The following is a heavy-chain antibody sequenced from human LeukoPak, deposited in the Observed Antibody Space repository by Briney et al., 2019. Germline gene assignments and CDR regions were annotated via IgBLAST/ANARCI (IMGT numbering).Heavy chain of an antibody. V-gene: IGHV3-48*03. Sequence: PGGSLRLSCAASGFTFSSYEMNWVRQAPGKGLEWVSYISSSGSTIYHADSVKGRFTISRDNAKNSLYLQMNSLRAEDTAVYYCARDQGRFKDCGGDCYAAFDIWGQGTMVTVSS. CDR1: GFTFSSYE. CDR2: ISSSGSTI. D-gene: IGHD2-21*02. J-gene: IGHJ3*02. CDR3: ARDQGRFKDCGGDCYAAFDI.